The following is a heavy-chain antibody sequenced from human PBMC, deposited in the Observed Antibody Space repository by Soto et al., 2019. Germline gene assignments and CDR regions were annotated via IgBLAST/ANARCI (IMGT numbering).Heavy chain of an antibody. V-gene: IGHV3-30-3*01. CDR1: GFTFSSYA. D-gene: IGHD2-2*01. J-gene: IGHJ6*02. CDR2: ISYDGSNK. CDR3: ARGSCSSTSCPPGYYGMDV. Sequence: PGGSLRLSCAASGFTFSSYAMHWVRQAPGKGLEWVAVISYDGSNKYYADSVKGRFTISRDNSKNTLYLQMNSLRAEDTAVYYCARGSCSSTSCPPGYYGMDVWGQGTTVTV.